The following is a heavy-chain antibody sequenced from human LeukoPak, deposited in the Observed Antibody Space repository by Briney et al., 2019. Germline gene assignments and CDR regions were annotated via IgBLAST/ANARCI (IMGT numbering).Heavy chain of an antibody. CDR3: AGCGSCHPPSGYYYGMDV. CDR2: ISAYNGNT. J-gene: IGHJ6*02. Sequence: GASVKVSCKASGYTFTSYGISWVRQAPGQGLEWMGWISAYNGNTNYAQKLQGRVTMTTDTSTSTAYMELRSLRSDDTAVYYCAGCGSCHPPSGYYYGMDVWGQGTTVTVSS. V-gene: IGHV1-18*01. CDR1: GYTFTSYG. D-gene: IGHD2-15*01.